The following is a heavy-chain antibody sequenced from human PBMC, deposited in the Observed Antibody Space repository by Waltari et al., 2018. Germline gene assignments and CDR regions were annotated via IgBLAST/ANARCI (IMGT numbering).Heavy chain of an antibody. CDR3: ARGGHFWSGYYMIPYYYGMDV. D-gene: IGHD3-3*02. CDR1: GGSISSYY. CDR2: IYYSGST. J-gene: IGHJ6*02. Sequence: QVQLQESGPGLVKLSETLSLTCTVSGGSISSYYWSWIRQPPGKGLEWIGYIYYSGSTNYNPSLKSRVTISVDTSKNQFSLKLSSVTAADTAVYYCARGGHFWSGYYMIPYYYGMDVWGQGTTVTVSS. V-gene: IGHV4-59*01.